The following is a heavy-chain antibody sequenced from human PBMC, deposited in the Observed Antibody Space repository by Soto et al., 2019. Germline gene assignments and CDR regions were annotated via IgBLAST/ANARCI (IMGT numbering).Heavy chain of an antibody. CDR1: GGSISSSSYY. Sequence: SETLSLTCTVSGGSISSSSYYWGWIRQPPGKGLEWIGSIYYSGSTYYNPSLKSRVTISVDTSKNQFSLKLSSVTAADTAVYYCARHLMGNWFDPCGQGTLVTVAS. CDR3: ARHLMGNWFDP. D-gene: IGHD3-10*01. CDR2: IYYSGST. J-gene: IGHJ5*02. V-gene: IGHV4-39*01.